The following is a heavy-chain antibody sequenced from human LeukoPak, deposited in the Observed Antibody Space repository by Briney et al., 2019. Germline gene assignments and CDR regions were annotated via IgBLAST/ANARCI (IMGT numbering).Heavy chain of an antibody. CDR2: IYSSGSN. CDR3: ASEPTSGREPTSGRPLDY. V-gene: IGHV4-4*07. D-gene: IGHD5-12*01. J-gene: IGHJ4*02. CDR1: GGSISGYF. Sequence: SETLSLTCTVSGGSISGYFWSWIRQPAGKGLEWIGRIYSSGSNNYNPSLKSRVTMSLDTSKNHLSLNLSSVTAADTAVYYCASEPTSGREPTSGRPLDYWGQGTLVTLSS.